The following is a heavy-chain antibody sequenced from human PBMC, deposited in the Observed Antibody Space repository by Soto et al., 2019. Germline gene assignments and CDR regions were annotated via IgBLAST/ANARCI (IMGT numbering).Heavy chain of an antibody. CDR2: ISSRSRYI. Sequence: EVQLVESGGGLVKPGGSLRLSCAASGFTFSSYSMNWVRQGPGKGLEWVTSISSRSRYIYYADTVKARFTLSRDNPKNSLYLQMNSLRAEDPAVYYSARDTVRGYYYYGMDVWVQGTTVTVSS. V-gene: IGHV3-21*01. D-gene: IGHD4-17*01. J-gene: IGHJ6*02. CDR1: GFTFSSYS. CDR3: ARDTVRGYYYYGMDV.